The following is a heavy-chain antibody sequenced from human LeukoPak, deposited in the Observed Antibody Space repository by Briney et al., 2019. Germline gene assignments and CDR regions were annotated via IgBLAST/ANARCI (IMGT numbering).Heavy chain of an antibody. CDR1: GFTFSSYS. D-gene: IGHD2-2*01. V-gene: IGHV3-48*01. CDR3: ARDRYCSSTSCLNWFDP. J-gene: IGHJ5*02. Sequence: PGGSLRLSCAASGFTFSSYSMNWVRQAPGKGLEWVSYISSSSSTIYYADSVKGRFTISRDNAKNSLYLQMNSLRAEDTAVYYCARDRYCSSTSCLNWFDPWGQGTLVTVSS. CDR2: ISSSSSTI.